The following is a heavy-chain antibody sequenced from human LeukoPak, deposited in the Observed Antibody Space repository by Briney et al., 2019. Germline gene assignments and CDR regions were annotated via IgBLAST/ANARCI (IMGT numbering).Heavy chain of an antibody. CDR1: GGSTSSSYY. V-gene: IGHV4-39*01. J-gene: IGHJ4*02. CDR2: IYYSGST. D-gene: IGHD3-3*01. Sequence: SETLSLTCSVSGGSTSSSYYWGWIRQPPGKGLEWIGSIYYSGSTYYNPSLKSRVTISVDTSKNQFSLKLSSVTAADTAVYYCARRYTYYDFWSGYFIPDYWGQGTLVTVSS. CDR3: ARRYTYYDFWSGYFIPDY.